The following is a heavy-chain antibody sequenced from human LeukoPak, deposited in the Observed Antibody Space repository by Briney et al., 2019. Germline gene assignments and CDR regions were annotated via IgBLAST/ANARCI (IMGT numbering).Heavy chain of an antibody. CDR3: ARDLLQYFDWLTMAGY. CDR1: GYSFTSYY. V-gene: IGHV1-46*01. Sequence: ASVKVSCKASGYSFTSYYLHWVRQAPGRGLEWMGTINPGNENTTYAQNFQGRVTMTRDKSTSTVQMELFCLRYEDTAVYYCARDLLQYFDWLTMAGYWGQGTLVSVSS. J-gene: IGHJ4*02. D-gene: IGHD3-9*01. CDR2: INPGNENT.